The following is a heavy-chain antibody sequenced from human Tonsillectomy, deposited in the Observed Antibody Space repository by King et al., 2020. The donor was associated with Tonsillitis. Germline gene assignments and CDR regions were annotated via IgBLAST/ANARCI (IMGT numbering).Heavy chain of an antibody. CDR1: GYSFTTYW. J-gene: IGHJ4*02. D-gene: IGHD3-10*01. CDR3: ARLPSYYYGSGSYYYN. V-gene: IGHV5-51*01. CDR2: IYPGDSDI. Sequence: QLVQSGAEVKKPGESLKISCKGSGYSFTTYWIGWVRQMPGKGLEWMGIIYPGDSDIRYSPSFQGQVTISADKSISTSYLQWFSLTASDTAMYYCARLPSYYYGSGSYYYNWGQGTLVTVSS.